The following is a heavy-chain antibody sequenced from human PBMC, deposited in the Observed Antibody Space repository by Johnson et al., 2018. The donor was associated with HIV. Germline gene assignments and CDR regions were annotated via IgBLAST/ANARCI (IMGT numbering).Heavy chain of an antibody. CDR1: GFTLSSYW. V-gene: IGHV3-33*08. Sequence: QVQLVESGGGLVQPGGSLRLSCAASGFTLSSYWMHWVRQAPGKGLEWVAVISFDGSDKYYADSVKGRFTISRDNSKNTLYLQMNSLRAEDTAVYYCARDRGWELLLGAFDIWGQGTMVTVSS. CDR3: ARDRGWELLLGAFDI. CDR2: ISFDGSDK. J-gene: IGHJ3*02. D-gene: IGHD1-26*01.